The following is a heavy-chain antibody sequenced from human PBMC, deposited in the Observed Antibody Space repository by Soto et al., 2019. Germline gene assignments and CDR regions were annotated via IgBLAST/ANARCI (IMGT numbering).Heavy chain of an antibody. Sequence: SGPTLVNPTHTRTLTCTFSGFSLSTSGVGVGWIRQPPGKALEWLALIYWDDDKRYSPSLKSRLTITKDTSKNQVVLTMTNMDPVDTATYYCALTLTYYYDSSGYPGAEYFQHWGQGTLVTVSS. CDR2: IYWDDDK. CDR1: GFSLSTSGVG. D-gene: IGHD3-22*01. V-gene: IGHV2-5*02. CDR3: ALTLTYYYDSSGYPGAEYFQH. J-gene: IGHJ1*01.